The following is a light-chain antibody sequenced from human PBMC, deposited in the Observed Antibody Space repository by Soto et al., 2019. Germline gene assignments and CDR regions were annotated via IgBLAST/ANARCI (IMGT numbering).Light chain of an antibody. V-gene: IGKV3-20*01. CDR2: GTS. Sequence: IVMTQSPATLSVSPGESATLSCRASQSVSSSYLSWYQQKPGQAPRLLIHGTSDRATGIPDRFSGSGSGTDFTLTITSLEPEDFAVYYCQQYGRLPPYTFGQGTRLEIK. J-gene: IGKJ5*01. CDR1: QSVSSSY. CDR3: QQYGRLPPYT.